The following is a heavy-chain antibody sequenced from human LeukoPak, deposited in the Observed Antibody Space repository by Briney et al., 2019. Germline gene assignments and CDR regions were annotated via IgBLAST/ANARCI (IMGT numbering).Heavy chain of an antibody. V-gene: IGHV5-51*01. CDR1: GYSFSIYW. J-gene: IGHJ4*02. CDR2: MYPGDSDT. Sequence: GESLKISCKGSGYSFSIYWIAWVRQMPGKGLEWMGIMYPGDSDTRYSPSFQGQVTISADRSISTAYLQWSSLKASDTAMYYCARHWSGSLHWGQGTLVTVSS. D-gene: IGHD3/OR15-3a*01. CDR3: ARHWSGSLH.